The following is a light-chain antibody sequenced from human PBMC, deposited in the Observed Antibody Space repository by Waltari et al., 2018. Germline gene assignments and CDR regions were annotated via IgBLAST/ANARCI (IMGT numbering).Light chain of an antibody. CDR2: GTS. CDR1: HNIRSF. J-gene: IGKJ2*01. CDR3: QQSYSMPPYT. V-gene: IGKV1-39*01. Sequence: DIQLTQSPSSLSASVGDTVTITCRASHNIRSFLNWYQHKAVKAPRLLISGTSSFQSGFPSRCTGSGSGTDFTLTISNLQPADFATYYCQQSYSMPPYTVGQGTKLEIK.